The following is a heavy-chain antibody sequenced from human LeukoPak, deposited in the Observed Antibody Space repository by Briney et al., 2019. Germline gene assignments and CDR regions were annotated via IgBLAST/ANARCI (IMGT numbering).Heavy chain of an antibody. CDR3: ARKYYYGSGIDY. CDR1: GGTFSSDA. J-gene: IGHJ4*02. CDR2: IIPIFGTA. V-gene: IGHV1-69*13. D-gene: IGHD3-10*01. Sequence: SVKVSCKXSGGTFSSDAISWVRQAPGQGLEWMGGIIPIFGTANYAQKFQGRVTITADESTSTAYMELSSLRSEDTAVYYCARKYYYGSGIDYWGQGTLVTVSS.